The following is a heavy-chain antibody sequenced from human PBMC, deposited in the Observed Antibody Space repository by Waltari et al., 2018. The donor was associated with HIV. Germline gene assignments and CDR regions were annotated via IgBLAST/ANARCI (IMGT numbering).Heavy chain of an antibody. CDR2: IVYDSTKK. Sequence: VQLVASGGGVVRPGTSPMISCVGSGFTFSPYGLHWVRQAPGKGLVWVTNIVYDSTKKHYSDSVKGRFIISRDNSKNTLYLQMTSLGPEDSAVYYCARDRDATSWTNDAFEFWGRGTVVTVSP. J-gene: IGHJ3*01. D-gene: IGHD1-1*01. CDR3: ARDRDATSWTNDAFEF. CDR1: GFTFSPYG. V-gene: IGHV3-33*01.